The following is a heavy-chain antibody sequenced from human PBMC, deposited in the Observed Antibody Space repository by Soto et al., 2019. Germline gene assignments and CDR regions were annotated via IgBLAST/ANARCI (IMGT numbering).Heavy chain of an antibody. CDR3: TRGAGFFYGVDV. D-gene: IGHD3-10*01. CDR2: ISFSGSTI. V-gene: IGHV3-48*03. Sequence: GGSLRLSCAASGFIFGDYEMNWVRQAPGKGLEWIAHISFSGSTIYYADSVKGRFSISRDNSSNFLYLQLSGLRADDSAVYYCTRGAGFFYGVDVWGLGTTVTVSS. J-gene: IGHJ6*02. CDR1: GFIFGDYE.